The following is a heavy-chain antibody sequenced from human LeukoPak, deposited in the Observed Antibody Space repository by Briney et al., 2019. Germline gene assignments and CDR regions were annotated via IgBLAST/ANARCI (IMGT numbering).Heavy chain of an antibody. J-gene: IGHJ3*02. CDR2: IWYDGNNK. CDR3: ARADPPHDAFDI. CDR1: GFTFSKYG. V-gene: IGHV3-33*07. Sequence: SGGSLRLSCAASGFTFSKYGMYWVRQAPGKGLEWVALIWYDGNNKYYADSVKGRFTISRDNSKNTLYLQMNSLRAEDTAVYYCARADPPHDAFDIWGQGTMVTVSS.